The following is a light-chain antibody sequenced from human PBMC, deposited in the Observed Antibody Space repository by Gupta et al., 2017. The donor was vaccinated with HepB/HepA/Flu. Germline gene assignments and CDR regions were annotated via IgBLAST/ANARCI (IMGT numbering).Light chain of an antibody. CDR1: SSNIGAGYD. J-gene: IGLJ3*02. V-gene: IGLV1-40*01. CDR2: GNS. CDR3: QSYDSSLSGWV. Sequence: QSVLTHPPSVSGAPGQRVPISCTGSSSNIGAGYDVHWYQQLPGTAPKLLIYGNSNRPSGVPDRFSGSKSGTSASLAITGLQAEDEADYYCQSYDSSLSGWVFGGGTKLTVL.